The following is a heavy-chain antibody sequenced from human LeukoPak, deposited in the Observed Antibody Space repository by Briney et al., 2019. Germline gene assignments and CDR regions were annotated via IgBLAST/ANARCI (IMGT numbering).Heavy chain of an antibody. CDR1: GGSISSGGYS. D-gene: IGHD2-2*01. CDR2: IYHSGST. V-gene: IGHV4-30-2*01. Sequence: PSETLSLTCAVSGGSISSGGYSWGWIRQPPGKGLEWIGYIYHSGSTYYNPSLKSRVTISVDRSKNQFSLKLSSVTAADTAVYYCASCSSTSCSPDYYYGMDVWGQETTVTVSS. J-gene: IGHJ6*02. CDR3: ASCSSTSCSPDYYYGMDV.